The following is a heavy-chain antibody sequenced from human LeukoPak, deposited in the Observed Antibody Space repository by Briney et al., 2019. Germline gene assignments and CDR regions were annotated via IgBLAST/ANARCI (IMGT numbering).Heavy chain of an antibody. Sequence: TGGSLRLSCAASGFTFSDYYMSWIRQAPGKGLEWVSYISSSGSTIYYADSVKGRFTISRDNAKNSLYLQMNGLRAEDTAVYYCARGHYYDSSGYYSSWGQGTLVTVSS. CDR1: GFTFSDYY. D-gene: IGHD3-22*01. V-gene: IGHV3-11*01. CDR2: ISSSGSTI. J-gene: IGHJ5*02. CDR3: ARGHYYDSSGYYSS.